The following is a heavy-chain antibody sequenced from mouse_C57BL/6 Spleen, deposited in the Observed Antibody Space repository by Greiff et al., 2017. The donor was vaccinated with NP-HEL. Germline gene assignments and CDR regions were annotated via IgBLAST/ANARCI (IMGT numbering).Heavy chain of an antibody. CDR2: INPSSGYT. V-gene: IGHV1-4*01. Sequence: QVQLQQSGAELARPGASVKMSCKASGYTFTSYTMHWVNQRPGQGLEWIGYINPSSGYTKYNQKFKDKATLTADKSSSTAYMQLSSLTSEDSAVYYCARDPTTVVEDYWGQGTTLTVSS. CDR1: GYTFTSYT. J-gene: IGHJ2*01. CDR3: ARDPTTVVEDY. D-gene: IGHD1-1*01.